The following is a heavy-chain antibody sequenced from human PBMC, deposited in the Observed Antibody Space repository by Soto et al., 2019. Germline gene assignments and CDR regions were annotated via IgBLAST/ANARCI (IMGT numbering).Heavy chain of an antibody. V-gene: IGHV1-2*04. Sequence: ASVKVSCKASGYTFTGYYMHWVRQAPVQGLEWMGWINPNSGGTNYAQKFQGWVTMTRDTSISTAYMELSRLRSDDTAVYYCARGQLVSSPSVGMDVWGQGTTVTVSS. D-gene: IGHD6-6*01. CDR2: INPNSGGT. CDR1: GYTFTGYY. CDR3: ARGQLVSSPSVGMDV. J-gene: IGHJ6*02.